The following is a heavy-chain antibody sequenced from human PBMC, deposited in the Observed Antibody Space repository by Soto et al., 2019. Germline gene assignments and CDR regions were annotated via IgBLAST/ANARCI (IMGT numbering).Heavy chain of an antibody. Sequence: ASVKVSCKASGGTFSSYAISWVRQAPGQGLEWMGGIIPIFGTASYAQKFQGRVTITADESTSTAYMELSSLRSEDTAVYYCAKYYYDSSGYYSDYYYGMDVWGQGTTVTVSS. J-gene: IGHJ6*02. CDR1: GGTFSSYA. D-gene: IGHD3-22*01. CDR3: AKYYYDSSGYYSDYYYGMDV. V-gene: IGHV1-69*13. CDR2: IIPIFGTA.